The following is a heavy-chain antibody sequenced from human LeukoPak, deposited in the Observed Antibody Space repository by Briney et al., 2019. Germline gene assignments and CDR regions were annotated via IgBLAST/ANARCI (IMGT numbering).Heavy chain of an antibody. CDR1: GGSISSYY. CDR3: ARTVLVAGGYYLGNAFDI. V-gene: IGHV4-59*01. D-gene: IGHD3-22*01. CDR2: IYYSGST. J-gene: IGHJ3*02. Sequence: SETLSLTCTVSGGSISSYYWSWIRQPPGKGLEWIGYIYYSGSTNYNPSLKSRVTISVDTSKNQFSLKLSSVTAADTAVYYCARTVLVAGGYYLGNAFDIWGQGIMVTVSS.